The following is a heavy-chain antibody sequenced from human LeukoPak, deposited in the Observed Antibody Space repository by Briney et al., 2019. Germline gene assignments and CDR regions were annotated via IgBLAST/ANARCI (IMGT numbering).Heavy chain of an antibody. V-gene: IGHV3-7*01. CDR1: GFTFSSYW. Sequence: GGSLRLSCAASGFTFSSYWMSWVRQAPGKGLEWVANIKQDGSEKNYVDSVKGRFIISRDNTKNSLYMQVDSLRVEDTAVYYCARDSPFGVYWGQGALVTVSS. J-gene: IGHJ4*02. CDR2: IKQDGSEK. CDR3: ARDSPFGVY. D-gene: IGHD3-10*01.